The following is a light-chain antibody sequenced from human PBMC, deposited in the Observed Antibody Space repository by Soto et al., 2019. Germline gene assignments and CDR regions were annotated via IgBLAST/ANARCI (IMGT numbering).Light chain of an antibody. Sequence: EIVLTQSPATLSLSPGERATLSCRASQSVRSYLAWYQEKPGQAPRLLIYDASNRATGIPARFSGSGSGTDFXLTISSLEPEDFAVYYCQQRSTWPITFGQGTRLEIQ. V-gene: IGKV3-11*01. CDR2: DAS. CDR3: QQRSTWPIT. J-gene: IGKJ5*01. CDR1: QSVRSY.